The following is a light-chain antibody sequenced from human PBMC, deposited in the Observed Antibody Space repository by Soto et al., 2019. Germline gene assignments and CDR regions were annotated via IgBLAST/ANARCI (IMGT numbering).Light chain of an antibody. CDR1: QSVISS. J-gene: IGKJ5*01. CDR2: GAS. Sequence: SVSPGERVTLSCRASQSVISSIAWYQQKLGQAPRLLIYGASTRATGIPARFSGSGSGTEFFLTISSLQSEDFAMYYCQHYNNWLGTFGGGTRLEIK. V-gene: IGKV3-15*01. CDR3: QHYNNWLGT.